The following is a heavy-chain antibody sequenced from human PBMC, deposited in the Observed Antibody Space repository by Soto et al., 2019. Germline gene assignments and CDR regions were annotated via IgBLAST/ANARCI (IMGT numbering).Heavy chain of an antibody. CDR1: GYRFTSYW. V-gene: IGHV5-10-1*01. Sequence: PGESLKISCKGSGYRFTSYWISWVRQMPGKGLEWMGRIDPSDSYTNYSPSFQGHVTISADKSISTAYLQWSSLKASDTAMYYCATSHDYGGNSEWFDPWGQGTLVTVS. J-gene: IGHJ5*02. CDR2: IDPSDSYT. D-gene: IGHD4-17*01. CDR3: ATSHDYGGNSEWFDP.